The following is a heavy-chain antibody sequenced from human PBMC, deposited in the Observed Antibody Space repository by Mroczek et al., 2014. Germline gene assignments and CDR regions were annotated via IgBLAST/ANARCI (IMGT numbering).Heavy chain of an antibody. Sequence: VQLVESGGGVVQPGRSLRLSCAASGFTFSSYAMHWVRQAPGKGLEWVAVISYDGSNKYYADSVKGRFTISRDNSKNTLYLQMNSLRAEDTAVYYCAREGRDGYNTDYWGQGTLVTVSS. J-gene: IGHJ4*02. CDR1: GFTFSSYA. CDR2: ISYDGSNK. V-gene: IGHV3-30-3*01. CDR3: AREGRDGYNTDY. D-gene: IGHD5-24*01.